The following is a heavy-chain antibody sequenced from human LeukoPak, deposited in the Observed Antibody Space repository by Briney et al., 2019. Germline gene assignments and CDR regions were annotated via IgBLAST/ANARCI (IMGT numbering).Heavy chain of an antibody. CDR2: IYYSGTT. V-gene: IGHV4-59*01. CDR1: GGSISNYY. Sequence: SETLSLTCTVSGGSISNYYWTWIRQPPGKGLEWIGCIYYSGTTNYNPSLKSRVTISVDTSKNQFSLRLSSLTAADTAVYYCARGGVAEYVYWGQGTLVTVSS. CDR3: ARGGVAEYVY. D-gene: IGHD3-16*01. J-gene: IGHJ4*02.